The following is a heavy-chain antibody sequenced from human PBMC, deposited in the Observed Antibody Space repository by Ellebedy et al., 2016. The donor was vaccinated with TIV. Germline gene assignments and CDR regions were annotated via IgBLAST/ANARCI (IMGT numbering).Heavy chain of an antibody. CDR1: GFTFYQYD. CDR3: ARGPRAGAPFYYYGMDV. Sequence: GGSLRLSXAASGFTFYQYDMHWVRQVTGKGLEWVSVIRTAGDTYYSGSVKGRFTISRENAKNSLYLQMNSLPAGDTAVYYCARGPRAGAPFYYYGMDVWGQGTTVTVSS. CDR2: IRTAGDT. V-gene: IGHV3-13*01. D-gene: IGHD6-19*01. J-gene: IGHJ6*02.